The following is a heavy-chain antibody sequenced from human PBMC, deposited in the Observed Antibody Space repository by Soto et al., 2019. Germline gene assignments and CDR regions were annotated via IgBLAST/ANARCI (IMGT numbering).Heavy chain of an antibody. CDR2: ISYGGSNK. Sequence: GGSLRLSCAAFGFTFSSYSMHWVRQTPGKGLEWVAVISYGGSNKYYADSVKGRFTISRDNSKNTLYLQMNSLRPEDTAVYYCARVYSSLDYGIDYWGQGTLVTVSS. J-gene: IGHJ4*02. CDR1: GFTFSSYS. CDR3: ARVYSSLDYGIDY. V-gene: IGHV3-30-3*01. D-gene: IGHD6-6*01.